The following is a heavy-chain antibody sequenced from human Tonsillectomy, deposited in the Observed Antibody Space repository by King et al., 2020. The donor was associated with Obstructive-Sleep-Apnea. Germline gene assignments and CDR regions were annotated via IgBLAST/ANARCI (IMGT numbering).Heavy chain of an antibody. Sequence: VQLVESGGVVVQPGGSLRLSCAASGFTFDDYTMHWVRQAPGKGLECVSFITWDGGRTYYADSVKGRFTISRDNSKNSLYLQMNSLRIEDTAFYYCAKDTDGSGSFWGQGYFQHWGQGTLVTVSS. V-gene: IGHV3-43*01. CDR1: GFTFDDYT. J-gene: IGHJ1*01. CDR3: AKDTDGSGSFWGQGYFQH. CDR2: ITWDGGRT. D-gene: IGHD3-10*01.